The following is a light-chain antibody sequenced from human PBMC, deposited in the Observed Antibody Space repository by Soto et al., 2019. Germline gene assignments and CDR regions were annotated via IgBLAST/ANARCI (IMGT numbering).Light chain of an antibody. CDR3: QQYGSSPPFT. CDR2: GAS. CDR1: QSVSSSY. Sequence: EIVLTASPGTLSLSPVERANLYFSSLQSVSSSYLAWYQQKPGQAPRLLIYGASSRATGIPDRFGGSGSGTDFTLTISRLEPEDFAVYYCQQYGSSPPFTCGQGTKVDIK. J-gene: IGKJ1*01. V-gene: IGKV3-20*01.